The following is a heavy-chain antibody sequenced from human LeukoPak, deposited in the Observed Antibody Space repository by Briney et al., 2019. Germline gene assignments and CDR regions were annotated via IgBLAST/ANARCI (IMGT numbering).Heavy chain of an antibody. D-gene: IGHD6-19*01. CDR2: ISSSSSYI. J-gene: IGHJ6*03. Sequence: GGSLRLSCAAPGFIFNSYGMHWVRQAPGKGLEWVSSISSSSSYIFYADSVKGRFTISRDNAKNSLYLQMNSLRAEDTAVYYCASEIAVAGVPYYYYMDVWGKGTTVTISS. V-gene: IGHV3-21*01. CDR1: GFIFNSYG. CDR3: ASEIAVAGVPYYYYMDV.